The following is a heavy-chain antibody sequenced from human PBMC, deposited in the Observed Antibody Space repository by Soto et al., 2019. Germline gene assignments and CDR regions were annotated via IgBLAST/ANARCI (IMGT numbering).Heavy chain of an antibody. CDR3: ARGPYVAAAGTDFDY. V-gene: IGHV4-34*01. J-gene: IGHJ4*02. CDR2: INHSGST. Sequence: SETLSLTCAVYGGSFSGYYWSWIRQPPGKGLEWIGEINHSGSTNYNPSLKSRVTISVDTSKNQFSLKLSSVTAADTAVYYCARGPYVAAAGTDFDYWGQGTLVTVSS. CDR1: GGSFSGYY. D-gene: IGHD6-13*01.